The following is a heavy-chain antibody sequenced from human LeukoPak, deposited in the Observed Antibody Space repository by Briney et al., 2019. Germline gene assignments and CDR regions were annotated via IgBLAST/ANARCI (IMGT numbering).Heavy chain of an antibody. V-gene: IGHV4-59*08. Sequence: SETLSLTCAVSGGSISSYYWSWIRQPPGKGLEWIGYIYYSGSTNYNPSLKSRVTISVDTPKKQISLNLSSVTAADTAVYYCARHTVGDGYNEKSGFDYWDQGTLVTVSS. CDR3: ARHTVGDGYNEKSGFDY. J-gene: IGHJ4*02. CDR2: IYYSGST. D-gene: IGHD5-24*01. CDR1: GGSISSYY.